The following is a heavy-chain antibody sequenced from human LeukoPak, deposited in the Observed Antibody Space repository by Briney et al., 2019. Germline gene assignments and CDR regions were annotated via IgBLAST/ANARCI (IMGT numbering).Heavy chain of an antibody. V-gene: IGHV3-23*01. CDR2: ISGSGDTT. J-gene: IGHJ3*02. CDR3: AKEMYWLNRAFDI. D-gene: IGHD5-12*01. CDR1: GFIFSNYA. Sequence: PGGSLRLSCATSGFIFSNYAVNWVRQAPGKGLEWDSIISGSGDTTYYADSVKGRFTISRDNSKNTLYLQMNSLRAEDTAIYYCAKEMYWLNRAFDIWGQGTMVTVSS.